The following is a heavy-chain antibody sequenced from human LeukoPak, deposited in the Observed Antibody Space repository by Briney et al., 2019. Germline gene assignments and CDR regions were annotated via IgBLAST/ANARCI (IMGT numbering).Heavy chain of an antibody. CDR1: GGSISGYY. CDR3: ARDGRAGPLFAY. J-gene: IGHJ4*02. D-gene: IGHD6-19*01. Sequence: PSETLSLTCTVSGGSISGYYWSWIRQPPGKGLEWVGYISYSGSTNYNPSLKSRVTISVDTSKNQFSLKLSSVTAADTAIYYCARDGRAGPLFAYWGQGTLVTVSS. V-gene: IGHV4-59*01. CDR2: ISYSGST.